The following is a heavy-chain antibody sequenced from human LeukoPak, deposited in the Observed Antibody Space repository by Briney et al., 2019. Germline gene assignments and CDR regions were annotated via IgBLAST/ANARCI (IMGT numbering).Heavy chain of an antibody. D-gene: IGHD6-19*01. CDR1: GITFSSYA. V-gene: IGHV3-30*04. Sequence: GGSLRLSCVTSGITFSSYAMDWVRQAPGKGLAWVASISYGGTNKYNADSVKGRFTTSRDDSKNTLYLQMNSLRSEDTAVYYCATSVSVAENAFDIWGQGTMVTVSS. J-gene: IGHJ3*02. CDR2: ISYGGTNK. CDR3: ATSVSVAENAFDI.